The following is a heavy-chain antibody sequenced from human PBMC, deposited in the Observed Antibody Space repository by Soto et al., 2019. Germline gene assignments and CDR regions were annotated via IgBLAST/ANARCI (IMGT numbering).Heavy chain of an antibody. CDR3: ARAPVVTEPFDY. D-gene: IGHD2-15*01. V-gene: IGHV4-30-4*01. Sequence: QVQLQESGPGLVKPSQTLSLTCTVSGGSISSGDYYWSWIRQPPGKGLEWIGYIYYSGSTYYNQSLKGRGTISVDTSKNQFSLKLSSVTAADTAGYYCARAPVVTEPFDYWGQGTLVTVSS. J-gene: IGHJ4*02. CDR2: IYYSGST. CDR1: GGSISSGDYY.